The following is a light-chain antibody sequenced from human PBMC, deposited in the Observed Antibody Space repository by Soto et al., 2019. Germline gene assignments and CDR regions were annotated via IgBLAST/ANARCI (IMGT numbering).Light chain of an antibody. CDR3: QQRSNWPPTWT. V-gene: IGKV3-11*01. Sequence: EIVLTQSPPTLSLSPGERATLSCRASQSVSSYLAWYQQKPGQAPRLLIYDASKRATGIPARFSGSGSGTDFTLTTSSLEPEDFSVYYCQQRSNWPPTWTFGQGTRVEIK. CDR2: DAS. CDR1: QSVSSY. J-gene: IGKJ1*01.